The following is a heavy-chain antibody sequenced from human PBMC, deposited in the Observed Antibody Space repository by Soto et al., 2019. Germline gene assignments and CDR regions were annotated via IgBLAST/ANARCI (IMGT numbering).Heavy chain of an antibody. CDR2: MNPNSGNT. CDR3: ARGLIGYSGCAQGDV. CDR1: GYTFTSYD. Sequence: ASVKVSCKASGYTFTSYDINWVRQAAGQGLEWMGWMNPNSGNTGYARKFQGRVTMTRNTSISTAYMELSSLRSEDTAVYYCARGLIGYSGCAQGDVWGKGTTVTVSS. J-gene: IGHJ6*04. V-gene: IGHV1-8*01. D-gene: IGHD5-12*01.